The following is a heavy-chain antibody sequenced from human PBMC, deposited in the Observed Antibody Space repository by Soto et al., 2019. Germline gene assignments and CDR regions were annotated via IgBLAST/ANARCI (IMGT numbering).Heavy chain of an antibody. CDR1: GFTFSNAW. Sequence: GGSLRLSCAASGFTFSNAWMSWVRQAPGKGLEWVGRIKSKTDGGTTDYAAPVKGRFTISRDDSKNTLYLQMNSLKTEDTAVYYCTTEGPALLNWGLDYWGQGTLVTVSS. V-gene: IGHV3-15*01. D-gene: IGHD7-27*01. CDR2: IKSKTDGGTT. CDR3: TTEGPALLNWGLDY. J-gene: IGHJ4*02.